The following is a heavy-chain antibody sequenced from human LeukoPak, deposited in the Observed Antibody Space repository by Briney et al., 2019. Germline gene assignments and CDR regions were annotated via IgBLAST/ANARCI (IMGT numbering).Heavy chain of an antibody. Sequence: GGSLRLSCAASGFTFSSYGMHWVRQAPGKGLEWVAVIWYDGSNKYYADSVKGRFTISRDNSKNTLYLQMNSLRAEDTAVYYCAKVGSRVTSAPDDYWGQGTLVTVSS. CDR2: IWYDGSNK. CDR1: GFTFSSYG. J-gene: IGHJ4*02. D-gene: IGHD4-17*01. V-gene: IGHV3-33*06. CDR3: AKVGSRVTSAPDDY.